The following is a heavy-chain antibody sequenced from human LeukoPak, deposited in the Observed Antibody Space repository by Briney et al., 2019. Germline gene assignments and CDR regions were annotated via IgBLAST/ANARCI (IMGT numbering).Heavy chain of an antibody. V-gene: IGHV7-4-1*02. CDR3: ALYYYDSSGYYVDY. CDR1: GYTFTSYA. Sequence: ASVKVSCKASGYTFTSYAMNWVRQAPGQGLEWMGWINTNTGNPTYAQGFTGRFVFSLDTSVNTAYLQISSLKAEDTAVYYCALYYYDSSGYYVDYWGQGTLVTVSS. J-gene: IGHJ4*02. D-gene: IGHD3-22*01. CDR2: INTNTGNP.